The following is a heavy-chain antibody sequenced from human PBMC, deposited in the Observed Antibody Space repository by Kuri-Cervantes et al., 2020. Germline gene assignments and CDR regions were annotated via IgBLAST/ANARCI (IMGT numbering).Heavy chain of an antibody. D-gene: IGHD3-22*01. CDR3: ARGRYYDSSGYYYRPSYWYFDL. J-gene: IGHJ2*01. Sequence: SETLSLTCTVSGYSISSGYYWSWIRQPPGKGLEWIGEINHSGSTNYSPSLKSRVTISVDTSKNQFSLKLSSVTAADTAVYYCARGRYYDSSGYYYRPSYWYFDLWGRGTLVTVSS. CDR2: INHSGST. V-gene: IGHV4-38-2*02. CDR1: GYSISSGYY.